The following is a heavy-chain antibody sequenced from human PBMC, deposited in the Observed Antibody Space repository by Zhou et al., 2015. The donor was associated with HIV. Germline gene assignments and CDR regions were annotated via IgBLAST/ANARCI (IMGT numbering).Heavy chain of an antibody. J-gene: IGHJ4*02. CDR1: GGTFSSYA. CDR3: ARKLKYYYDTSGYYYLLWDY. CDR2: IIPIFGTA. Sequence: QVQLVQSGAEVKKPGSSVKVSCKASGGTFSSYAISWVRQAPGQGLEWMGGIIPIFGTANYAQKFQGRVTITADESTSTAYMELSSLRSEDTAVYYCARKLKYYYDTSGYYYLLWDYWGQGTLVTVSS. V-gene: IGHV1-69*12. D-gene: IGHD3-22*01.